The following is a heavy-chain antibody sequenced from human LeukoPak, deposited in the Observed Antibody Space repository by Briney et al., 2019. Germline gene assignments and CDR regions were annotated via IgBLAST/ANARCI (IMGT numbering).Heavy chain of an antibody. CDR3: AREKSSGAHYGMDV. J-gene: IGHJ6*02. D-gene: IGHD2-15*01. CDR1: GFTFSKYG. CDR2: ISYDGNNK. V-gene: IGHV3-30*03. Sequence: GGSLRLSCVTTGFTFSKYGMHWVRQAPGKGLEWVAVISYDGNNKYYADSVKGRFTISRDNSKNTLYLQMNSLRAEDTAVYYCAREKSSGAHYGMDVWGQGTTVTVSS.